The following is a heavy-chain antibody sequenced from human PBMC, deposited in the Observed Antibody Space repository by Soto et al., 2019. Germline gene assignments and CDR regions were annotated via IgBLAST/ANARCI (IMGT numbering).Heavy chain of an antibody. V-gene: IGHV4-30-4*01. CDR1: GGSISSGDYY. CDR2: IYYSGST. CDR3: AREAHYYGSGSRYYFDY. D-gene: IGHD3-10*01. Sequence: SETLSLTCTVSGGSISSGDYYWSWIRQPPGKGLEWIGYIYYSGSTYYNPSLKSRVTISVDTSKNQFSLKLSSVTAADTAVYYCAREAHYYGSGSRYYFDYWGQGTLVTVSS. J-gene: IGHJ4*02.